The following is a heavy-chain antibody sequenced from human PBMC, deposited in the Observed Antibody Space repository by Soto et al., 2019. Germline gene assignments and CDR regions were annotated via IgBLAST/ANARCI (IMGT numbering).Heavy chain of an antibody. CDR3: ARDYYWNYDY. J-gene: IGHJ4*02. CDR2: ISNDGNNK. V-gene: IGHV3-30-3*01. CDR1: GFTFSGYA. Sequence: QVQLVESGGGVVQPGRSLRLSCTASGFTFSGYAMHWVRQAPGQGLEWVTVISNDGNNKYYADSVKGRFIISRDTSKSTLYLQINSLTPEDTAMYYCARDYYWNYDYWGQGTLVTVSS. D-gene: IGHD1-7*01.